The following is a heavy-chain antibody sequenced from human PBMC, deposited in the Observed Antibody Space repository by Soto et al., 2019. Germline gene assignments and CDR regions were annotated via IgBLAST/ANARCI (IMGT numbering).Heavy chain of an antibody. CDR1: GFILSDCA. J-gene: IGHJ6*03. CDR2: ISSSSSVI. CDR3: ARDLSLGSIWYYNMDV. V-gene: IGHV3-48*01. Sequence: EVQLVESGGGLVQPGGSLRLSCATSGFILSDCAMNWVRQAPGKGLEWCSYISSSSSVIDYADSVKGRLTVSRDNASNSLYIQMNSLRAEDTAVYYCARDLSLGSIWYYNMDVWGKGPTVTVSS. D-gene: IGHD3-16*01.